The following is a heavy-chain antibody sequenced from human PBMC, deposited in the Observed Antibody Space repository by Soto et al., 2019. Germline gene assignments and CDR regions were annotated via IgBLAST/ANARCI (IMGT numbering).Heavy chain of an antibody. J-gene: IGHJ5*02. CDR1: GFRFSTYA. D-gene: IGHD2-2*01. CDR3: AKHSEYQLLSWLDP. Sequence: EVPLLESGGGLVQPGGSLRLSCAASGFRFSTYAMSWVRQAPGKGLEWVSGISAGGGNTYYADSVRGRFTISRDNSKNTVDLQISRLRAEDTALYYCAKHSEYQLLSWLDPWGLGTLVTVSS. V-gene: IGHV3-23*01. CDR2: ISAGGGNT.